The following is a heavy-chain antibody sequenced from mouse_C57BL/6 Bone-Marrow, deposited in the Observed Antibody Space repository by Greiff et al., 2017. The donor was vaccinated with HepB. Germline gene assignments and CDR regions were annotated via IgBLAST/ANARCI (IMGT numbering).Heavy chain of an antibody. D-gene: IGHD1-1*01. Sequence: EVKLMESGAELVKPGASVKLSCTASGFNIKDYYMHWVKQRTEQGLEWIGRLDPEDGETKYAPKFQGKGTITAHTSSNTAYLQLSSLTSEDTAVYYCARLTTVVRAYWGQGTLVTVSS. V-gene: IGHV14-2*01. CDR2: LDPEDGET. CDR3: ARLTTVVRAY. J-gene: IGHJ3*01. CDR1: GFNIKDYY.